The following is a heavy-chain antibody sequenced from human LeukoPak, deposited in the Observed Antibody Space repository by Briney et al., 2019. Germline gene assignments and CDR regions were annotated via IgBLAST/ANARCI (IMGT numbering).Heavy chain of an antibody. Sequence: PSETLSLTCTVSGGSISNSYWSWVRQPPGKGLEWIGYTSYSGSTNYNPSLKSRVTMSVDTSTDQFSLRLISVTAADTAVYYCARTVSGDYYGMDVWAKGPRSPSP. CDR2: TSYSGST. D-gene: IGHD1-26*01. CDR1: GGSISNSY. CDR3: ARTVSGDYYGMDV. V-gene: IGHV4-59*08. J-gene: IGHJ6*02.